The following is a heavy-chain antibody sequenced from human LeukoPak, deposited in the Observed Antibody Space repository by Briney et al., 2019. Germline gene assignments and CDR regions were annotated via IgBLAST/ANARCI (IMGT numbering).Heavy chain of an antibody. J-gene: IGHJ4*02. CDR1: GFSFSKYW. V-gene: IGHV3-74*01. D-gene: IGHD3-9*01. CDR2: IKEDGTYT. Sequence: GGSLRLSCAASGFSFSKYWMRWVRRTPGEGLVWVARIKEDGTYTSYADSVKGRFTISRDNARNTVFLQMNRLRAEDTAVYYCARDFDMGITPGDDFDFWGQGTLVTVSS. CDR3: ARDFDMGITPGDDFDF.